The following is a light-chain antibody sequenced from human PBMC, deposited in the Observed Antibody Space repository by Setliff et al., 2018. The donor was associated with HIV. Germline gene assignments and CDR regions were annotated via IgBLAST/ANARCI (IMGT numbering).Light chain of an antibody. CDR1: PGLSSNT. CDR2: GAS. J-gene: IGKJ4*01. CDR3: HQYGSAPLA. V-gene: IGKV3-20*01. Sequence: LSPGEGVTLSCRASPGLSSNTLAWYQQKPGQTPRLLIFGASSRATGIPDRFSGSGSGTDFTLTIRGLEPEDFAVYYCHQYGSAPLAFGGGTKVDIK.